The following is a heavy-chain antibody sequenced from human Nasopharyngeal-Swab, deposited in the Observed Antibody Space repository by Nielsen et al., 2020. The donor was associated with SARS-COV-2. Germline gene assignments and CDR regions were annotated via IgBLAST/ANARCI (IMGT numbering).Heavy chain of an antibody. CDR2: IYPGDSDT. CDR3: ASQGSGYYYAWYFDL. J-gene: IGHJ2*01. D-gene: IGHD3-22*01. Sequence: VRQMPGKGLEWMGIIYPGDSDTRCSPSFQGQVTISADKSISTAYLQWSSLKASDTAMYYCASQGSGYYYAWYFDLWGRGTLVTVSS. V-gene: IGHV5-51*01.